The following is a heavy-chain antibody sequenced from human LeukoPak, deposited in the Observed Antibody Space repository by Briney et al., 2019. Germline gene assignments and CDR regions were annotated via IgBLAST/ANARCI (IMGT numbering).Heavy chain of an antibody. CDR2: INSDGSST. CDR3: AREYSSSRYFDN. Sequence: GGSLRLSCAASGFTFSSYWMHWVRQAPGKGLVWVSRINSDGSSTIFADSEKGRFTISRDNARNTLYLQMSSLRAEDTAVYYCAREYSSSRYFDNWGQGTLVTVSS. V-gene: IGHV3-74*01. D-gene: IGHD6-6*01. CDR1: GFTFSSYW. J-gene: IGHJ4*02.